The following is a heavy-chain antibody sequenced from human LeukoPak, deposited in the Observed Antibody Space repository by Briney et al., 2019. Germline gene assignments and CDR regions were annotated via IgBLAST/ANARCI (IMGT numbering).Heavy chain of an antibody. CDR1: GFTFDDYA. J-gene: IGHJ4*02. CDR3: AKDTDSSGFYYFGY. CDR2: ISWNSGSI. Sequence: GGSLRLSCAASGFTFDDYAMHWVRQAPGKGLEWVSGISWNSGSIVYADSVKGRFTISRDNAKNSLYLQMNSLRAEDTALYYCAKDTDSSGFYYFGYWGQGTLVTVSS. D-gene: IGHD6-19*01. V-gene: IGHV3-9*01.